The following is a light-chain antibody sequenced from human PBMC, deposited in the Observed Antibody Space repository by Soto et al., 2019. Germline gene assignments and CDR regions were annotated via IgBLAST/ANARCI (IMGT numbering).Light chain of an antibody. CDR1: QSVSTN. CDR3: HQYNNWPPYT. J-gene: IGKJ2*01. V-gene: IGKV3-15*01. Sequence: EIVMTQSPATLSVFPGERATLSCRASQSVSTNLAWYQQKPGQDPRLLIYGASARATGIPARCSGSGSGTEFTLTISSLQSEDFAVYYCHQYNNWPPYTFGQGTKLEIK. CDR2: GAS.